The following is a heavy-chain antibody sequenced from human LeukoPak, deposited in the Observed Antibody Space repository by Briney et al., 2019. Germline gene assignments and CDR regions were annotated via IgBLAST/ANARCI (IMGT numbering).Heavy chain of an antibody. V-gene: IGHV3-23*01. Sequence: PGGSLRLSCAASGFTFSSYAMSWVRQAPGKGLEWVSVISGSGGITYYADSVKGRFTISRDNSKNTLYLQMNSLRAEDTAVYYCAKDGPLRGTDSRHGQRRPIYWGQGTLVTVSS. CDR2: ISGSGGIT. J-gene: IGHJ4*02. CDR1: GFTFSSYA. D-gene: IGHD6-13*01. CDR3: AKDGPLRGTDSRHGQRRPIY.